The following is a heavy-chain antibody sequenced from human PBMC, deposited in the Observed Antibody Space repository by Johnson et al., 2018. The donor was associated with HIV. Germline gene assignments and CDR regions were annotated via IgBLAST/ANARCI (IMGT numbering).Heavy chain of an antibody. CDR2: IQNDESVK. V-gene: IGHV3-30*03. D-gene: IGHD6-6*01. Sequence: VQLVEFGGGVVPPGRSLRLSCAASGFTFSHYGMHWVRQAPGKGLEWVAFIQNDESVKYYADSVKGRFTISRDNSKNTLYLQMNSLRAEDTAVYYCARAEQLAGGALDIWGQGTMVTVSS. CDR3: ARAEQLAGGALDI. CDR1: GFTFSHYG. J-gene: IGHJ3*02.